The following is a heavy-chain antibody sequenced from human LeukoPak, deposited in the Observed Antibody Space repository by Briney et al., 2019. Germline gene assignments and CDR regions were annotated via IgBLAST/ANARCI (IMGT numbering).Heavy chain of an antibody. CDR2: IISCGRSI. J-gene: IGHJ4*02. CDR3: AKDMAYYGILTGLISFHY. V-gene: IGHV3-11*01. Sequence: GGSLRLFCAASGFTFSDYYMRWVRPAPRGGLGGVSYIISCGRSIYYADPVKGRSTISRDNAKNSQNLQLNSLRAEDTALDYCAKDMAYYGILTGLISFHYWGQGTLVTVSS. D-gene: IGHD3-9*01. CDR1: GFTFSDYY.